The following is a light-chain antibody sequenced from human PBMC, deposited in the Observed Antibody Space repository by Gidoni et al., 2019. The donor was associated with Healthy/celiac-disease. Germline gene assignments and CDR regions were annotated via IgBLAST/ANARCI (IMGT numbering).Light chain of an antibody. CDR2: EVS. V-gene: IGLV2-14*01. CDR3: SSYTSSSTLV. CDR1: RSDVGGYNY. J-gene: IGLJ2*01. Sequence: QSALTQPASVSGSPGQSINISCTGTRSDVGGYNYVSWYQQHPGKAPKLMSYEVSNRHSGVPDRFSGYKSGNTASLTISVLQAEDEADYYCSSYTSSSTLVFGGGTKLTVL.